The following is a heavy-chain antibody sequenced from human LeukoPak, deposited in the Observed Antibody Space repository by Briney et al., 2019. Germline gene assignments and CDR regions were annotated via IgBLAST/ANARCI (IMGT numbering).Heavy chain of an antibody. J-gene: IGHJ4*02. CDR1: GYSFTTYD. D-gene: IGHD2-21*01. CDR2: MNPNSGNT. V-gene: IGHV1-8*01. Sequence: ASVKVSCKASGYSFTTYDINWVRQATGQGLEWMAWMNPNSGNTGYAQKFQGRVTMTRNTSISTAYMELSSLRSEDTAVYYCARVAGNCGGDCYRLVYWGQGTLVTVAS. CDR3: ARVAGNCGGDCYRLVY.